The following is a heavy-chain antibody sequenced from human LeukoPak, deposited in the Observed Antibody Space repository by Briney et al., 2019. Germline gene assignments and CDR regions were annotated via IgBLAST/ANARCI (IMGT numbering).Heavy chain of an antibody. V-gene: IGHV4-34*01. D-gene: IGHD3-10*01. CDR1: GGSFSGYF. J-gene: IGHJ5*02. CDR2: INHNGGT. Sequence: SETLSLTCAVYGGSFSGYFWSWIRQPPGKGLEWIGDINHNGGTNYNPSLKSRVTISVDTSKNQFSLKLNSVTAADTAVYYCARNKYYYGSGNYGVPNWFDPWGQGTLVTVSS. CDR3: ARNKYYYGSGNYGVPNWFDP.